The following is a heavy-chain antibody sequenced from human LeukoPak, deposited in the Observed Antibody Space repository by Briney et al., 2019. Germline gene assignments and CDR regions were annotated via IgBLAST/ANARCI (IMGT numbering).Heavy chain of an antibody. Sequence: PGGSLRLSCTVSGFTFEDYGMNWVRQVPGKEPEWVSGLNWNGGGRRYADSVKGRFIISRDNAKGVLYLQLNDMRVEDTALYYCARDALPSGRSWFDPWGQGTLVTVSS. CDR1: GFTFEDYG. V-gene: IGHV3-20*04. D-gene: IGHD2-15*01. CDR2: LNWNGGGR. CDR3: ARDALPSGRSWFDP. J-gene: IGHJ5*02.